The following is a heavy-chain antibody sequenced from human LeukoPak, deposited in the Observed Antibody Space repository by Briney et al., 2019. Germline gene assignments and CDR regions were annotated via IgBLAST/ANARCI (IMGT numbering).Heavy chain of an antibody. D-gene: IGHD3-16*02. CDR3: AREKHQDTFGGVIATFDY. Sequence: PGGSLRLSCAASGFTFSSYATHWVRQAPGKGLEWVAVISNDGSNKYYVDSVKGRFTISRDNSKNMLYLQMNSLRTEDTAVYYCAREKHQDTFGGVIATFDYWGQGTLVTVSS. CDR1: GFTFSSYA. CDR2: ISNDGSNK. V-gene: IGHV3-30*04. J-gene: IGHJ4*02.